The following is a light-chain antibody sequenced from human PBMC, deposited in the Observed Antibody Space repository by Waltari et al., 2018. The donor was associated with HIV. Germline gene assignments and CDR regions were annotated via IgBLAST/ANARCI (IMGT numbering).Light chain of an antibody. Sequence: DIQMTQSPSSLSASVGDRVTIPCRASQSISNYLNLYQQKPGKAPKFLIFAAANLESGVPSRFSGSGSGTDFTLTISSLQPEDFATYYCQQSYSTLYTFGQGTKLEI. V-gene: IGKV1-39*01. CDR3: QQSYSTLYT. CDR1: QSISNY. J-gene: IGKJ2*01. CDR2: AAA.